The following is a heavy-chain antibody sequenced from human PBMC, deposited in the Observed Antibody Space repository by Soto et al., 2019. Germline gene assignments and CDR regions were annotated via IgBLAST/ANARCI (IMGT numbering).Heavy chain of an antibody. D-gene: IGHD1-1*01. CDR1: GCNSVSYA. V-gene: IGHV3-23*01. Sequence: GLQRDLYGASGCNSVSYAGSRVRQAPGQGLEWVSVISGTGRSTYYAESVTGHFTISRDNSMNTLYLQMNSLRAEETAVYYCAKDPGTIPIWNSYFGFWGKGTPVPVTS. CDR2: ISGTGRST. CDR3: AKDPGTIPIWNSYFGF. J-gene: IGHJ1*01.